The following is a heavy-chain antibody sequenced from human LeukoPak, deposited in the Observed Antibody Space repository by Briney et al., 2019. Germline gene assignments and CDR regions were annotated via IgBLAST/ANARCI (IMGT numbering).Heavy chain of an antibody. CDR1: GXTVSNSY. Sequence: PGGSLRLSCSASGXTVSNSYMNWVRQAPGKGLGWVSLIYSGGGTYYADSVKGRFTISRDNSKNTLYLQMNSLRAEDTAVYYCARNYYDSSAYYYFDYWGQGTLVTVSS. CDR2: IYSGGGT. D-gene: IGHD3-22*01. J-gene: IGHJ4*02. V-gene: IGHV3-66*01. CDR3: ARNYYDSSAYYYFDY.